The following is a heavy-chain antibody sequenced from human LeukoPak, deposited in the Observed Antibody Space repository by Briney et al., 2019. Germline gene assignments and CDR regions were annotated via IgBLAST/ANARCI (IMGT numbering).Heavy chain of an antibody. V-gene: IGHV3-21*06. CDR3: ARDKGVTLRAYDI. Sequence: PGGSLRLSCVASGFNLRTYNMNWVRQAPGKGLEWVSFIDASGNYIQYADSMKGRFTISRDNAQNSLLLQLNSLRVEDTAVYYCARDKGVTLRAYDIWGQGTMVTVSS. CDR1: GFNLRTYN. J-gene: IGHJ3*02. D-gene: IGHD2-21*02. CDR2: IDASGNYI.